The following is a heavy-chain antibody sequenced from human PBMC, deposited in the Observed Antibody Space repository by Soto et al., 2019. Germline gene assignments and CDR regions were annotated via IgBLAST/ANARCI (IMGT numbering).Heavy chain of an antibody. CDR1: GFTFSSYS. D-gene: IGHD2-15*01. CDR3: ASLGYCSGGSCYRSDWYFDL. CDR2: ISSSSSYI. V-gene: IGHV3-21*01. J-gene: IGHJ2*01. Sequence: EVQLVESGGGLVKPGGSLRLSCAASGFTFSSYSMNWVRQAPGKGLEWVSSISSSSSYIYYADSVKGRFTISRDNAKNSLYLQMNSLRAEDTAVYYCASLGYCSGGSCYRSDWYFDLWGRGTLVTVSS.